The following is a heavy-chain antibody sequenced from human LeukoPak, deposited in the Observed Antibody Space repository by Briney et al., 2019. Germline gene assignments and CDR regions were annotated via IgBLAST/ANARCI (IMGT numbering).Heavy chain of an antibody. CDR3: TTDPHQRFILVAVGGWFDP. V-gene: IGHV3-15*01. CDR1: GFTFSNAW. J-gene: IGHJ5*02. D-gene: IGHD5-12*01. Sequence: PGGSLRLSCAASGFTFSNAWMSWVRQAPGKGLEWVGRIKSKADGGTTDYAARVKGRFTISRDDSKNTLYLQMNSLKTEDTAVYYCTTDPHQRFILVAVGGWFDPWGQGTLVTVSS. CDR2: IKSKADGGTT.